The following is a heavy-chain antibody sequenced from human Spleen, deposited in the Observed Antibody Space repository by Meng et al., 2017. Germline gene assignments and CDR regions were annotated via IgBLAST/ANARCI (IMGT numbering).Heavy chain of an antibody. CDR1: GFTVSHNY. D-gene: IGHD3-22*01. V-gene: IGHV3-66*02. CDR2: ISGSGGT. Sequence: GESLKISCAASGFTVSHNYMSWVRQAPGKGLEWVSAISGSGGTYFADSVKGRFTISRDNSKNTVFLQINSLRAEDTAVYYCARSPIDKYDLSALPLDYWGQGTLVTVSS. J-gene: IGHJ4*02. CDR3: ARSPIDKYDLSALPLDY.